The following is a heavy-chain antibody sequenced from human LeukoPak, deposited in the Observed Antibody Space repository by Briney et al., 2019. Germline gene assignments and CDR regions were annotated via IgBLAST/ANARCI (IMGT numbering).Heavy chain of an antibody. J-gene: IGHJ4*02. Sequence: GGSLRLSCEASGFTVNSNYMTWGRQAPGKGLEWVSIMYISGNTYYVDSVKGRVTISRDKSKNTVYLQMTSLRAEDTAVYYRARCATYSFDYWGQGTLVTVSS. V-gene: IGHV3-66*01. D-gene: IGHD2-21*01. CDR1: GFTVNSNY. CDR3: ARCATYSFDY. CDR2: MYISGNT.